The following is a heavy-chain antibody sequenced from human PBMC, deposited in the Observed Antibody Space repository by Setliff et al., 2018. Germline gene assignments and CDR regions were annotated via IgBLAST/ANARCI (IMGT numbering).Heavy chain of an antibody. V-gene: IGHV4-59*12. Sequence: SETLSLTCTVSGGSISSYYWSWIRQPPGKGLEWIGIIYYSGSTYYNPSLKSRVTISVDTSKNQFSLKLSSVTAADTAVYYCARDRITIFGVVIPFDYWGQGTLVTVSS. CDR3: ARDRITIFGVVIPFDY. CDR2: IYYSGST. D-gene: IGHD3-3*01. CDR1: GGSISSYY. J-gene: IGHJ4*02.